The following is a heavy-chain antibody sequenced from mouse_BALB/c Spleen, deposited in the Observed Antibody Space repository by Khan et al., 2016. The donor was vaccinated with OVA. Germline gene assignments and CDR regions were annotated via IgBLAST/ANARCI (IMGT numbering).Heavy chain of an antibody. CDR1: GYNIKDIY. J-gene: IGHJ2*01. V-gene: IGHV14-3*02. Sequence: VQLQQSGAELVKPAASLKLSCTASGYNIKDIYIHWVKQRPEKGLERIRRTDPANGNTKYDPKFQGKATITADTSSNTTYLQLSSLTSEDTAVYYGRISTINAGGQGTTLTVSA. CDR2: TDPANGNT. CDR3: RISTINA.